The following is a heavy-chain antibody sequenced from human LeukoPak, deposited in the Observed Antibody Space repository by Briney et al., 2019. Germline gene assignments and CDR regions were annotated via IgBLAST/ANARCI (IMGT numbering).Heavy chain of an antibody. J-gene: IGHJ6*02. CDR2: MNPNSGNT. CDR3: ARGSRITIFGVVIDYYYYGMDV. D-gene: IGHD3-3*01. CDR1: GYTFTSYD. Sequence: ASVKVSCKASGYTFTSYDINWVRQATGRGLEWMGWMNPNSGNTGYAQKFQGRVTMTRNTSISTAYMELSSLRSEDTAVYYCARGSRITIFGVVIDYYYYGMDVWGQGTTVTVSS. V-gene: IGHV1-8*01.